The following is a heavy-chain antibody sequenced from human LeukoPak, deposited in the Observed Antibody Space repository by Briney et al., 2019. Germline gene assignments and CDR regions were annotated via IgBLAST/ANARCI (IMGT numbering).Heavy chain of an antibody. V-gene: IGHV1-8*01. Sequence: GASVKVSCKASGYTFTSYDINWVRQATGQGLEWMGWMNPNSGNTDYAPKFQGRVTMTRNTSITTAYMELSSLRSEDTAVYYCARAQRYCAGTSCYAPVAYWGQGTLVTVSS. CDR3: ARAQRYCAGTSCYAPVAY. J-gene: IGHJ4*02. CDR1: GYTFTSYD. D-gene: IGHD2-2*01. CDR2: MNPNSGNT.